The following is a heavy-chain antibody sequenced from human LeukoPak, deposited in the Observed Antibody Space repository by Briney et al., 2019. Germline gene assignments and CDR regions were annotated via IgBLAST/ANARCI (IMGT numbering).Heavy chain of an antibody. D-gene: IGHD3-3*01. Sequence: GGSLRLSCAASGFTFGSYSMSWVRQAPGKGLEWVAVISYDGSNKYYADSVKGRFTISRDNSKNTLYLQMNSLRAEDTAVYYCAKDRRVDFWSGYFDYWGQGTLVTVSS. J-gene: IGHJ4*02. V-gene: IGHV3-30*18. CDR3: AKDRRVDFWSGYFDY. CDR2: ISYDGSNK. CDR1: GFTFGSYS.